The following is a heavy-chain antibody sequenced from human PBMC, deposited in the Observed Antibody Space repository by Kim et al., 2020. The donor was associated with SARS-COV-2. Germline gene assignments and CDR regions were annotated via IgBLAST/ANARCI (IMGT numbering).Heavy chain of an antibody. J-gene: IGHJ5*02. D-gene: IGHD2-2*01. Sequence: GGSLRLSCAASGFSFSSNNMNWVRQAPGKGLEWVSSISSTSTYIYYAASVKGRFTISRDNAKNSLYLQMDSLRDEDTAVYYCARDIFCSSTNCFRGWFDPWGQRTLVTVSS. V-gene: IGHV3-21*01. CDR3: ARDIFCSSTNCFRGWFDP. CDR1: GFSFSSNN. CDR2: ISSTSTYI.